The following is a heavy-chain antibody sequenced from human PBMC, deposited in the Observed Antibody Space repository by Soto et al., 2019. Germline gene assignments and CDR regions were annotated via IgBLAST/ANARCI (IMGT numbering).Heavy chain of an antibody. CDR3: ARTYGDYVFDY. V-gene: IGHV4-59*01. J-gene: IGHJ4*02. D-gene: IGHD4-17*01. CDR2: IYYSGST. CDR1: GGSISSYY. Sequence: QVQLQESGPGLVKPSETLSLTCTVSGGSISSYYWSLIRQPPGKGLEWIGSIYYSGSTNYSPSLKSRVTISVDTSKNQFSLKLSSVTAADTAVYYCARTYGDYVFDYWGQGTLVTVSS.